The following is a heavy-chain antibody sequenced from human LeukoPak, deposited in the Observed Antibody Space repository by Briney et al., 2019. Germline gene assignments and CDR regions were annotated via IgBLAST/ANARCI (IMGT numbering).Heavy chain of an antibody. J-gene: IGHJ5*02. CDR1: GGSISSGGYY. CDR3: ARAPGPVENWFDP. Sequence: SETLSLTCTVSGGSISSGGYYWSWIRQHPGKGLEWIGYIYYSGSTYYNPSLKSRVTLSVDTSKNQFSLKLSSVTAADTAVYYCARAPGPVENWFDPWGQGTLVTVSS. V-gene: IGHV4-31*03. CDR2: IYYSGST.